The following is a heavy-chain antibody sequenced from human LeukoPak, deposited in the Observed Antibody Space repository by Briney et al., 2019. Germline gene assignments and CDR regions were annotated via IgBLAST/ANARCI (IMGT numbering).Heavy chain of an antibody. CDR1: GGSISSSNW. V-gene: IGHV4-4*02. J-gene: IGHJ6*02. CDR3: ARSTSRGSSWSDYYYYYGMDV. D-gene: IGHD6-13*01. CDR2: IYHRGST. Sequence: SETLSLTCAVSGGSISSSNWWSWVRQPPGKGLEWIGEIYHRGSTNYNPSLKSRVTISVDKSKNQFSLKLSSVTAADTAVYYCARSTSRGSSWSDYYYYYGMDVWGQGTTVTVSS.